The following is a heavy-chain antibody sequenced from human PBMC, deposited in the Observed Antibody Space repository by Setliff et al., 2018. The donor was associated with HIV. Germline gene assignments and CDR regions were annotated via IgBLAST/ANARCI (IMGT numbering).Heavy chain of an antibody. J-gene: IGHJ4*02. V-gene: IGHV4-38-2*02. D-gene: IGHD6-13*01. Sequence: PSETLSLTCAVSGYSISSRYYWGWIRQSPGKGLEWIGNIYHTGSSYYNPSLKSRVTISLDTSKNQFSLKLTSVTAADTAVYYCARDGYSSSWYVISGSFDYWGQGILVTVSS. CDR3: ARDGYSSSWYVISGSFDY. CDR1: GYSISSRYY. CDR2: IYHTGSS.